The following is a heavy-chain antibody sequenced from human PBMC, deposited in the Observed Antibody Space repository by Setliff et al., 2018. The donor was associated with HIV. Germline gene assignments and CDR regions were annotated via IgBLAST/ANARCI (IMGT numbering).Heavy chain of an antibody. CDR1: GYIFTTHY. D-gene: IGHD3-22*01. Sequence: ASVKVSCKSSGYIFTTHYIHWVRQAPGQGIEWMGMSNPSSRTTIYAQKFQGRMTLTKDESTTTVYTELSSLRSDDTAVYYCARGGRVDESRGYYYPLMYWGQGTLVTVSS. J-gene: IGHJ4*02. CDR3: ARGGRVDESRGYYYPLMY. V-gene: IGHV1-46*01. CDR2: SNPSSRTT.